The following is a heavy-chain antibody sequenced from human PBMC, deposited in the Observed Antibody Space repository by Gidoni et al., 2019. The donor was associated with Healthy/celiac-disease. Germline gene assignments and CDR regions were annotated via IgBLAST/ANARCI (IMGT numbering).Heavy chain of an antibody. CDR2: ISSSSSYI. CDR1: GSTFSSYS. V-gene: IGHV3-21*01. CDR3: ARDRILNWFDP. J-gene: IGHJ5*02. Sequence: EVQLVESGGGLVKPGGSLRISCAASGSTFSSYSMNWVRQAPGKGLEWVSSISSSSSYIYYADSVKGRFTISRDNAKNSLYLQMNSLRAEDTAVYYCARDRILNWFDPWGQGTLVTVSS. D-gene: IGHD1-20*01.